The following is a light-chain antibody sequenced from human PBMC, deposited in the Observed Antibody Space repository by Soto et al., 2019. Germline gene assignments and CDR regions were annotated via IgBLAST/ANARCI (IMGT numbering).Light chain of an antibody. J-gene: IGLJ2*01. CDR1: SSDVVGYNY. CDR2: EVS. Sequence: QSALPQPASVSVSPRQSITISCTGTSSDVVGYNYVSWYQQHPGKAPKLMIYEVSNRPSGVSNRFSGSKSGNTASLTISGLQAEDEADYYCSSYTSISVVVFGGGTQRTVL. V-gene: IGLV2-14*01. CDR3: SSYTSISVVV.